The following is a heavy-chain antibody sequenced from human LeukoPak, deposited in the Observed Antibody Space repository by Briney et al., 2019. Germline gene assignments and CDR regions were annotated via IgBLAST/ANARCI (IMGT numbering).Heavy chain of an antibody. Sequence: SETLSLTCTVSGGSISSYYWSWVRQPPGKGLEWIGYIYYSGSTNYNPSLKSRVTISVDTSKNQFSLKLSSVTAADTAVYYCARARVPWEAFDIWGQGTMVTVSS. CDR3: ARARVPWEAFDI. CDR1: GGSISSYY. CDR2: IYYSGST. J-gene: IGHJ3*02. D-gene: IGHD1-26*01. V-gene: IGHV4-59*01.